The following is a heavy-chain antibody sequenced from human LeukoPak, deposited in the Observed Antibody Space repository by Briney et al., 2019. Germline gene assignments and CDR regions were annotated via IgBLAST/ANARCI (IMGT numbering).Heavy chain of an antibody. D-gene: IGHD3-10*01. Sequence: GASVKVSCKASGYSFTAFYIHWVRQAPGQGLEWMGWIHPRSGETNYAYKFRGRVTMTRDTSISTTYMDLGSLGSDDTAVYYCARDGEYCTGSYYRGCFDYWGQGTLVTVSS. CDR3: ARDGEYCTGSYYRGCFDY. CDR1: GYSFTAFY. CDR2: IHPRSGET. V-gene: IGHV1-2*02. J-gene: IGHJ4*02.